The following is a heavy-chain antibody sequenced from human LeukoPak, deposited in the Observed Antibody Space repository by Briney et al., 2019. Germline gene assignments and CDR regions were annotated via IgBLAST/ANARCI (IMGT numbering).Heavy chain of an antibody. CDR3: ARVLGYDFWSGYSIDY. V-gene: IGHV3-7*01. J-gene: IGHJ4*02. CDR1: GFTFSSYW. CDR2: IKQDGSEK. Sequence: GGSLRLSCAASGFTFSSYWMSWVRQAPGKGLEWVANIKQDGSEKYYVDSVKGRFTISRDNAKNSLYLQMNSLRAEDTAVYYCARVLGYDFWSGYSIDYWGQGTLVTVSS. D-gene: IGHD3-3*01.